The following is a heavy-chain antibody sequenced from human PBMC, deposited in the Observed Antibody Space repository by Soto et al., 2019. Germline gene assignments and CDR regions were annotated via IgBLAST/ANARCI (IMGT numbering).Heavy chain of an antibody. CDR1: GGSISSGGYY. J-gene: IGHJ4*02. V-gene: IGHV4-31*03. Sequence: SETLSLTCTVSGGSISSGGYYWSWIRQNQGKGLEWIGYIYNSGSTYYNQSLKRRVTISVDTSKNQFSLKLSSVTAADTAVFYCARGKKGYSSSSQHFDYWGQGTLVTVSS. CDR2: IYNSGST. D-gene: IGHD6-6*01. CDR3: ARGKKGYSSSSQHFDY.